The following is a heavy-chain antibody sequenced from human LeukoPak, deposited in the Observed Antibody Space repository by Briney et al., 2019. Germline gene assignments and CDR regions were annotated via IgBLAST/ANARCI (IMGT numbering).Heavy chain of an antibody. V-gene: IGHV3-11*05. Sequence: LSLTCAVYGGSFSGYYWSWIRRAPGKGLEWVSYISSSSSYIDYADSVKGRFTISRDDAKNSLHLQMKSLRAEDTAVYYCARDLRYGGNSRPVLAWDYWGQGTLVTVSS. CDR3: ARDLRYGGNSRPVLAWDY. CDR1: GGSFSGYY. J-gene: IGHJ4*02. D-gene: IGHD4-23*01. CDR2: ISSSSSYI.